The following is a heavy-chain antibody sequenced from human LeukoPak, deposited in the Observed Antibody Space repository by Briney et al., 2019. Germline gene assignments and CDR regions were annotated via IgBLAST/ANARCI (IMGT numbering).Heavy chain of an antibody. CDR1: GFTFSSYW. V-gene: IGHV3-7*01. CDR2: IKHDASEI. Sequence: GGSLRLSCAAPGFTFSSYWMNWVRQAPGQGLEWVANIKHDASEIYYVDSVKGRFTISRDNAKNSLYLQMKNLRAEDTAVYYCEGERGDAFDVWGQGTMVTVSS. J-gene: IGHJ3*01. CDR3: EGERGDAFDV.